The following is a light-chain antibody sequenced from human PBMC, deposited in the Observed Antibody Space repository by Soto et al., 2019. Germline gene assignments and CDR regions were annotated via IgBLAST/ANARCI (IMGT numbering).Light chain of an antibody. CDR1: LSIGSW. Sequence: DIQMTQSPSTLSASVGDRVSITCRASLSIGSWLAWYQQKPGKAPRLLIYKASSLESGVPSRFSGSGSGTEFTLTISSLQPEDFATYYCQQYNSYPPFTFGPGTKVDIK. CDR3: QQYNSYPPFT. CDR2: KAS. J-gene: IGKJ3*01. V-gene: IGKV1-5*03.